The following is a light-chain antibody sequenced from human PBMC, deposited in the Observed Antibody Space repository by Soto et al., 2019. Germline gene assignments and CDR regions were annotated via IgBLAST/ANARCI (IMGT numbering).Light chain of an antibody. V-gene: IGKV1-39*01. J-gene: IGKJ2*03. CDR2: AAS. CDR1: QSISTY. Sequence: DIQMPQSPSSLSASVGDRVSITCRASQSISTYLNWYQQKPGKAPKVLIYAASTLESGVPSRFRDSGSGTDFTLTISGLQPEDFATYYCQQIYSTPTYSFGQGTKLEI. CDR3: QQIYSTPTYS.